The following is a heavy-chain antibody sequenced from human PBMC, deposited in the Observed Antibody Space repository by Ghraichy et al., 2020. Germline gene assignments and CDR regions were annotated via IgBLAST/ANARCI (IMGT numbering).Heavy chain of an antibody. CDR3: ARGGGGPPPRYFDY. V-gene: IGHV4-34*01. CDR1: GGSFSGYY. J-gene: IGHJ4*02. CDR2: INHSGST. Sequence: ETLSLTCAVYGGSFSGYYWSWIRQPPGKGLEWIGEINHSGSTNYNPSLKSRVTISVDTSKNQFSLKLSSVTAADTAVYYCARGGGGPPPRYFDYWGQGTLVTVSS. D-gene: IGHD3-16*01.